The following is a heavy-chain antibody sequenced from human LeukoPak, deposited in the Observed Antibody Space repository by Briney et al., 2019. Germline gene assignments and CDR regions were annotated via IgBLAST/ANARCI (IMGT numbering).Heavy chain of an antibody. D-gene: IGHD1-26*01. CDR2: INPNSGDT. CDR1: GYTFTGYY. Sequence: ASVKVSCKASGYTFTGYYIHWVRQAPGQGLEWMGLINPNSGDTKYAQKFQGRVTMTRDTSISTAYMELSSLKSDDTAVYYCARVAMSGIGSDDFWGQGTLVTASS. J-gene: IGHJ4*02. V-gene: IGHV1-2*02. CDR3: ARVAMSGIGSDDF.